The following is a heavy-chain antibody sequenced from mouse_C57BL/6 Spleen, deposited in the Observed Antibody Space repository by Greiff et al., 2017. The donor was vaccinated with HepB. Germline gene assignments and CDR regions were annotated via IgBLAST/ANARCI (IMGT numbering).Heavy chain of an antibody. CDR1: GYTFTSYG. Sequence: VQLVESGAELARPGASVKLSCKASGYTFTSYGISWVKQRTGQGLEWIGEIYPRSGNTYYNEKFKGKATLTADKSSSTAYMELRSLTSEDSAVYVCAREGAYYYGSRAWFAYWGQGTLVTVSA. CDR2: IYPRSGNT. D-gene: IGHD1-1*01. CDR3: AREGAYYYGSRAWFAY. V-gene: IGHV1-81*01. J-gene: IGHJ3*01.